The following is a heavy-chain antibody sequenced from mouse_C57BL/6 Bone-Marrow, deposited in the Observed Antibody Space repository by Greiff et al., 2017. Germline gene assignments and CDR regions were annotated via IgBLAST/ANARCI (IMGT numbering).Heavy chain of an antibody. D-gene: IGHD2-3*01. J-gene: IGHJ2*01. Sequence: EVQVVESGAELVRPGASVKLSCTASGFNIKDYYIHWVKQRPEQGLEWIGWIDPEIGDTEYASKFQGKATITSDTSSNTAYLQLSSLTSADTAVYYCSSFDGNYFDFWGQGTPLTVAS. CDR1: GFNIKDYY. CDR2: IDPEIGDT. V-gene: IGHV14-4*01. CDR3: SSFDGNYFDF.